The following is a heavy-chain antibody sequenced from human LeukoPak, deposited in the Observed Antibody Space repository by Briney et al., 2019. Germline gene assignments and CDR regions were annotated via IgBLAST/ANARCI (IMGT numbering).Heavy chain of an antibody. CDR3: GRGVAS. V-gene: IGHV3-48*02. CDR1: GFTFRTYR. CDR2: ISPGSTTI. J-gene: IGHJ4*02. Sequence: PGGSLRLSCEASGFTFRTYRMNWVRQAPGKGLEWVSYISPGSTTIYYADSVKGRFTISRDNAKNSLYLQMNSLRDEDTAVYYCGRGVASGGQEPLVPVS.